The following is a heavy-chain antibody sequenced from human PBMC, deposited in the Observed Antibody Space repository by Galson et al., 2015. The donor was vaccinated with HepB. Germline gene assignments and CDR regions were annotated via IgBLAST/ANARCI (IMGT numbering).Heavy chain of an antibody. V-gene: IGHV1-8*01. D-gene: IGHD5-12*01. CDR3: ARGRDERYSGYVVWYYMDV. CDR2: MNPNSGNT. Sequence: SVKVSCKASGYTFTSYDINWVRQATGQGLEWMGWMNPNSGNTGYAQKFQGRVTMTRNTSISTAYMELSSLRSEDTAVYYCARGRDERYSGYVVWYYMDVWGKGTTVTV. J-gene: IGHJ6*03. CDR1: GYTFTSYD.